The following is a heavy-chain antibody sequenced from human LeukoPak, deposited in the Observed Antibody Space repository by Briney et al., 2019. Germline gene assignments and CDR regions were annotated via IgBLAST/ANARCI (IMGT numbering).Heavy chain of an antibody. CDR1: GLTFSSYA. CDR2: ISGSGGRT. Sequence: QPGGSLRLSCAASGLTFSSYALSWVRRAPGKGLEWVSGISGSGGRTYYADSVKGRFTISRDNSKNTLYLQMNSLRPEDTAVYYCATADSPGIAATSDYWGQGTLVTVSS. D-gene: IGHD6-13*01. V-gene: IGHV3-23*01. CDR3: ATADSPGIAATSDY. J-gene: IGHJ4*02.